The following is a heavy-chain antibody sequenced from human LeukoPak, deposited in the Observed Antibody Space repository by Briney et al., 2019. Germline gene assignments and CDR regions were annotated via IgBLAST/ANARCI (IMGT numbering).Heavy chain of an antibody. J-gene: IGHJ4*02. CDR2: INHGGST. V-gene: IGHV4-34*01. Sequence: KASETLSLTCAVYGGSFSGYYWSWIRQPPGKGLEWIGEINHGGSTNYNPSLKSRVTISVDTSKNQFSLKLSSVTAADTAVYYCARGANYYDSSGYYYYWGQGTLVTVSS. CDR3: ARGANYYDSSGYYYY. D-gene: IGHD3-22*01. CDR1: GGSFSGYY.